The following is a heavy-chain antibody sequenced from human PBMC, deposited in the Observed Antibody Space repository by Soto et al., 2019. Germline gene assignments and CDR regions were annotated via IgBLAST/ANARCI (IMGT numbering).Heavy chain of an antibody. V-gene: IGHV4-59*01. CDR1: GGSISSYY. CDR3: ARGYSYGDYEQTYYFDY. CDR2: IYYSGST. D-gene: IGHD4-17*01. J-gene: IGHJ4*02. Sequence: SGTLSLTRTVPGGSISSYYWGWIRQPPGEGLEWIGYIYYSGSTNYNPSLKSRVTISVDTSKNQFSLKLSSVTAADTAVYYCARGYSYGDYEQTYYFDYWGQGPLVTVSS.